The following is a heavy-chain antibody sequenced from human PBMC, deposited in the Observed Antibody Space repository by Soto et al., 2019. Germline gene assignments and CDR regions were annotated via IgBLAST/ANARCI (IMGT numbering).Heavy chain of an antibody. Sequence: EVQLLESGGGLVQPGGSLRLSCAASGFTFSSYAMSWVRQAPGKGLEWVSAISGSGGTTYYAESVKGRFTFSRDNSKNTLYLQMNSLRAEDTAVYYCAKTANGWFSAFDIGGKGPMVTVSS. J-gene: IGHJ3*02. V-gene: IGHV3-23*01. CDR3: AKTANGWFSAFDI. D-gene: IGHD6-19*01. CDR2: ISGSGGTT. CDR1: GFTFSSYA.